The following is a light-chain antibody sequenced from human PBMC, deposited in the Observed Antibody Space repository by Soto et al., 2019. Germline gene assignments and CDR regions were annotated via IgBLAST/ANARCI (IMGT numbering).Light chain of an antibody. Sequence: DIQLTQSPSFLSASVVDRVTITCRASQSISNWLAWYQQKPGKAPKLLIYDASSLESGVPSRFSGSGSGTEFTLTISSLQPDDFATYYCQQYNSYCTFGQGTKVDIK. J-gene: IGKJ1*01. V-gene: IGKV1-5*01. CDR2: DAS. CDR3: QQYNSYCT. CDR1: QSISNW.